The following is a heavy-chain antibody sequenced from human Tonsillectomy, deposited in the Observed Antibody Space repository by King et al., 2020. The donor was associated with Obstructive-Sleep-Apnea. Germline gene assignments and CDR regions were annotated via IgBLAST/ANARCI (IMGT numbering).Heavy chain of an antibody. D-gene: IGHD3-22*01. J-gene: IGHJ4*02. V-gene: IGHV3-11*06. CDR2: IRSSGTYT. Sequence: VQLVESGGGLVKPGGSLRLSCAASGFTFSDYYMSWIRQAPGKGLEWVSYIRSSGTYTNYADSVKGRFTISRDNAKNSLYLEMNSLRAEDTAVYYCARIEGGGYYRFDYWGQGTLVTVSS. CDR3: ARIEGGGYYRFDY. CDR1: GFTFSDYY.